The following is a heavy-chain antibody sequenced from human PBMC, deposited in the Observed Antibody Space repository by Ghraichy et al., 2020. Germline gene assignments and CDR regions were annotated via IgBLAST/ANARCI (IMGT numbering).Heavy chain of an antibody. CDR3: AKDQGYGGNDDAFDI. J-gene: IGHJ3*02. V-gene: IGHV3-23*01. CDR2: ISGIDGGT. D-gene: IGHD4-23*01. CDR1: GFTFSNSA. Sequence: GGSLRLSCAASGFTFSNSAMSWVRQAPGKGLEWVSTISGIDGGTYYADSVKGRFTISRDNSKSTLYLQMNSLRAEDTAVYYCAKDQGYGGNDDAFDIWGQGTMVTVSS.